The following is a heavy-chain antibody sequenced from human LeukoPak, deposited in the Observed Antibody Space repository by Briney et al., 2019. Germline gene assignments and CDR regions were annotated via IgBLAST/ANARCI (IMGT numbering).Heavy chain of an antibody. V-gene: IGHV4-31*03. Sequence: PSETLSLTCTVSGGSISSGGYYWSWIRQHPGKGLEWIGYIYYSGSTYYNPYLKSRVTISVDTSKNQFSLKLSSVTAADTAVYYCARTGQPQLRFLEWFRPWFDPWGQGTLVTVSS. CDR1: GGSISSGGYY. CDR2: IYYSGST. D-gene: IGHD3-3*01. J-gene: IGHJ5*02. CDR3: ARTGQPQLRFLEWFRPWFDP.